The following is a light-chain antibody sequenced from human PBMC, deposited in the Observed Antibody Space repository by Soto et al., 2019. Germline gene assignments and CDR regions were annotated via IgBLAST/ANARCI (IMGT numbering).Light chain of an antibody. CDR2: DVS. J-gene: IGLJ2*01. V-gene: IGLV2-11*01. CDR1: SSDVGGYNY. Sequence: QSVLTQPRSVSGSPGQSVTISCTGTSSDVGGYNYVSWYQQHPGKAPKFMIYDVSKRPSGVPDRFSGSKSGNTASLTISGLQAEDEADYYCCSYAGSYTFVLFGGGTKLTVL. CDR3: CSYAGSYTFVL.